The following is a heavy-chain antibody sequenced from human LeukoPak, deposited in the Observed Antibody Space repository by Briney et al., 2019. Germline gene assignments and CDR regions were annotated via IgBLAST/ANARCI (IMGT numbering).Heavy chain of an antibody. CDR2: IKSKTDGGTT. J-gene: IGHJ4*02. V-gene: IGHV3-15*01. D-gene: IGHD3-22*01. Sequence: GGSLRLSCAASGFTFNNAWMNWVRQAPGKGLEWLGRIKSKTDGGTTDYAAPVKGRFTISRDDSKTTLYLQMNSLKTEDTAVYYCTTERYSYYYDSSGYYFWGQGTLVTVSS. CDR1: GFTFNNAW. CDR3: TTERYSYYYDSSGYYF.